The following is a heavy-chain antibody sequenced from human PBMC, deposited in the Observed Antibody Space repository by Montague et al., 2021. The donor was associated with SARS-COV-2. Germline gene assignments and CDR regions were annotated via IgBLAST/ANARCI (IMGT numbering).Heavy chain of an antibody. CDR3: AKGTDTGNSYYALDV. CDR2: LSASGGTP. V-gene: IGHV3-23*01. Sequence: SLRLSCEAYGFTFSGIAMSWVRQAPGKGLEWVSALSASGGTPNYXDSXKGRFTISRDNLKNTLFLQMNSLRAEDTATYYCAKGTDTGNSYYALDVWGQGTRVTVSS. J-gene: IGHJ6*02. CDR1: GFTFSGIA.